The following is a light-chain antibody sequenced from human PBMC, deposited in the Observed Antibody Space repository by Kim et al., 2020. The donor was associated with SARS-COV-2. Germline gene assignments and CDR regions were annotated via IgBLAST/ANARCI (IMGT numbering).Light chain of an antibody. J-gene: IGKJ2*01. CDR2: GAS. CDR1: ESVRSSY. CDR3: QQYGSS. Sequence: TLALSPGESATLSCRASESVRSSYLAWYQQKSGQAPRLLIYGASSRATGIPDRFSGSGSGTDFTLTISRLEPEDFAVYYCQQYGSSFGQGTKLEI. V-gene: IGKV3-20*01.